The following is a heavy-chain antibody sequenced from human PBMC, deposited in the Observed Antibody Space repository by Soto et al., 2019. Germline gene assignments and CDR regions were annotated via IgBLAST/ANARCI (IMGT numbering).Heavy chain of an antibody. D-gene: IGHD3-16*02. CDR1: GYAFSGYS. CDR2: INPYNGRT. CDR3: ARDLSFILDF. J-gene: IGHJ4*02. Sequence: ASVKVSCKASGYAFSGYSLHWVRQAPGEGLEWMGWINPYNGRTNYAQKFRGRVTLTQDTSISTAYMEVNRLTSDDTATYYCARDLSFILDFWGQGTVVTVSS. V-gene: IGHV1-2*02.